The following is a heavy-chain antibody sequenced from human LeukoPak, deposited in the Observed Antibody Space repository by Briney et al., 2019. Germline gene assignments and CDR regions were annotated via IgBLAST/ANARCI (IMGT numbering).Heavy chain of an antibody. V-gene: IGHV4-39*07. CDR1: GGSISSSIYY. CDR2: IYYSGST. D-gene: IGHD3-10*01. Sequence: SETLSLTCTVSGGSISSSIYYWGWIRQPPGKGLEWIGSIYYSGSTYYNPSLKSRVTISVDTSKNQFSLKLSSVTAADTAVFYCARGAYGSGKSFDYWGQGTLVTVSS. J-gene: IGHJ4*02. CDR3: ARGAYGSGKSFDY.